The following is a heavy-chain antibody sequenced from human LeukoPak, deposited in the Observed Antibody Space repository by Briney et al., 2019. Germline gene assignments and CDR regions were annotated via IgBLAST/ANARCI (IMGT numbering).Heavy chain of an antibody. V-gene: IGHV3-9*01. CDR2: ISWSSGSI. CDR1: GFTFDDYA. CDR3: AKVSSSGKNLDY. D-gene: IGHD6-6*01. Sequence: HPGRSLRLSCAASGFTFDDYAMPWVRQAPGKGLEWVSGISWSSGSIGCADSVKGRFTISRDNAKNSLYLQMNSLRAEDTALYYCAKVSSSGKNLDYWGQGTLVTVSS. J-gene: IGHJ4*02.